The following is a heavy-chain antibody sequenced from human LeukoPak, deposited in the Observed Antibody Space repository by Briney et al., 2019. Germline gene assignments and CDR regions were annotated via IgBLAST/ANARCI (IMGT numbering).Heavy chain of an antibody. J-gene: IGHJ5*02. D-gene: IGHD6-6*01. Sequence: ASVKVSCKASGYTFTNYDINWVRQATGQGLEWMGWMNPNSGGTGYAQKFQGRVTLTRNTSINTAYMDLSSLRSEDTAVYYCAREAYSSSSGPRGNWFDPWGQGTLVTVSS. CDR3: AREAYSSSSGPRGNWFDP. V-gene: IGHV1-8*01. CDR1: GYTFTNYD. CDR2: MNPNSGGT.